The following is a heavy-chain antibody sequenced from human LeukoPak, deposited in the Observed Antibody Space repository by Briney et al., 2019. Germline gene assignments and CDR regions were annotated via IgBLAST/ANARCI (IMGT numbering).Heavy chain of an antibody. CDR1: GFTFSSYG. V-gene: IGHV3-33*06. CDR2: IWYDGSNK. Sequence: GSLRLSCAASGFTFSSYGMHWVRQAPGKGLEWVAVIWYDGSNKYYADSVKGRFTISRDNSKNTLYLQMDSLRAEDTAVYYCAKGLSAVAGTFVYWGQGTLVTVSS. D-gene: IGHD6-19*01. J-gene: IGHJ4*02. CDR3: AKGLSAVAGTFVY.